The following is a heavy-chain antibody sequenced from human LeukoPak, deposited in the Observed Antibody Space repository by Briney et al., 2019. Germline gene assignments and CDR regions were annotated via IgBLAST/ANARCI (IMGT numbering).Heavy chain of an antibody. Sequence: ASVKVSCKASGYTFTGYYMHWVRQAPGQGLEWMGWINPNSGGTNYAQKFQGRVTMTRDTPISAAYMELSRLRSDDTAVYYCARDFTPVNLGYCSSTSCAELYFDYWGQGTLVTVSS. CDR1: GYTFTGYY. CDR3: ARDFTPVNLGYCSSTSCAELYFDY. CDR2: INPNSGGT. V-gene: IGHV1-2*02. J-gene: IGHJ4*02. D-gene: IGHD2-2*01.